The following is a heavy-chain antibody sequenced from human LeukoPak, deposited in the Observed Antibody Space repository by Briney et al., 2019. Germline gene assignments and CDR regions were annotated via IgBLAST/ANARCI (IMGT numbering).Heavy chain of an antibody. CDR1: GFTFSSYD. V-gene: IGHV3-13*01. J-gene: IGHJ4*02. CDR3: ARRGAVAGEFDY. D-gene: IGHD6-19*01. Sequence: GGSLRLSCAASGFTFSSYDMHWVRQATGKGLEWVSAIGTAGDTYYPGSVKGRFTISRENAKNSLYLQMNSLRAGDTAVYYCARRGAVAGEFDYWGQGTLVTVSS. CDR2: IGTAGDT.